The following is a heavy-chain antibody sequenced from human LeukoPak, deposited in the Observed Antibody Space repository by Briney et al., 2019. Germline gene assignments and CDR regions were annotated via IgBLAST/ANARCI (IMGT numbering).Heavy chain of an antibody. Sequence: GGSLRLSCAASGFTVSSNYMSWVRQAPGKGLEWVSVIYSGGSTYYADSVKGRFTISRDNSKNTLYLQMNSLRAEDTAVYYCARGELGYCSGGSCYRQAFDIWGQGTMVTVSS. V-gene: IGHV3-66*01. D-gene: IGHD2-15*01. CDR1: GFTVSSNY. J-gene: IGHJ3*02. CDR3: ARGELGYCSGGSCYRQAFDI. CDR2: IYSGGST.